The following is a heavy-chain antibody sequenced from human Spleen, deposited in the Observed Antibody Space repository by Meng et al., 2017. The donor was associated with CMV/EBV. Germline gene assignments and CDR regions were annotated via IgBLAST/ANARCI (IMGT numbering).Heavy chain of an antibody. J-gene: IGHJ4*02. CDR1: GYTFTSFG. Sequence: ASVKVSCKASGYTFTSFGISWMRQAPGQGLEWMGWIHPHRGDTNYAQQFQGRVTLTRDTSINTGYMELTRLTSDDTAVYYCARDNNWGPDYWGQGTLVTVSS. V-gene: IGHV1-2*02. D-gene: IGHD7-27*01. CDR3: ARDNNWGPDY. CDR2: IHPHRGDT.